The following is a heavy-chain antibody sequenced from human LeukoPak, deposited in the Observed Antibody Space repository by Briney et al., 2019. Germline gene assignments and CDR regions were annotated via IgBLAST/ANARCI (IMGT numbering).Heavy chain of an antibody. Sequence: AETLSLTCAVSGGSFSGYYWSWIRQPPGKGLEWIGEINHGGSTNYNPSLKSRVTISVDTSKNQFSLKLSSVTAADTAVYYCARGPEYSYGYRDFDYWGQGTLVTVSS. CDR1: GGSFSGYY. D-gene: IGHD5-18*01. V-gene: IGHV4-34*01. CDR3: ARGPEYSYGYRDFDY. J-gene: IGHJ4*02. CDR2: INHGGST.